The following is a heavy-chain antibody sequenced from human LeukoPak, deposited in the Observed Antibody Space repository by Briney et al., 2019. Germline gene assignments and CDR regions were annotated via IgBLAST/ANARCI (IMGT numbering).Heavy chain of an antibody. CDR2: MNPNSGNT. J-gene: IGHJ4*02. CDR3: ARIYCSSTSCDKGGWFDY. V-gene: IGHV1-8*01. CDR1: GYTFTSYD. D-gene: IGHD2-2*02. Sequence: ASVKVSCKASGYTFTSYDINWVRQATGQGLEWMGWMNPNSGNTGYAQKFQGRVTMTRDTSISTAYMELSRLRSDDTAVYYCARIYCSSTSCDKGGWFDYWGQGTLVTVSS.